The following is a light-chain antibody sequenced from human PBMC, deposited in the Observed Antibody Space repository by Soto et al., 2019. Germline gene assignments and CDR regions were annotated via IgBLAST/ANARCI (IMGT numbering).Light chain of an antibody. CDR2: AAS. V-gene: IGKV1-6*01. CDR1: QGIRNE. J-gene: IGKJ1*01. CDR3: LQDYNYPRT. Sequence: AIPMTQSPSSLSASVGDRVTITCRASQGIRNELGWYQQRPGKAPKLLIYAASTLESWVPSRFSASGSGTDFTLTISSLRPEDFATYYCLQDYNYPRTFGQGTKVEIK.